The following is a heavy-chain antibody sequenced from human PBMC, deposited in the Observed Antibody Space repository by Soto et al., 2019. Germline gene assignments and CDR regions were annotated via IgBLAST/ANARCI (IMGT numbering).Heavy chain of an antibody. Sequence: EVQLLESGGGLVQPGGSLRLSCAASGFPFSSSVMNWVRQAPGKGLEWVSSISVSGGSTFYAGSVKGRFTLSRDNSRNTLYLQMNSLRVDDTAVYYCTSLGQFDYWGQGALVTVSS. CDR2: ISVSGGST. V-gene: IGHV3-23*01. CDR3: TSLGQFDY. D-gene: IGHD7-27*01. J-gene: IGHJ4*02. CDR1: GFPFSSSV.